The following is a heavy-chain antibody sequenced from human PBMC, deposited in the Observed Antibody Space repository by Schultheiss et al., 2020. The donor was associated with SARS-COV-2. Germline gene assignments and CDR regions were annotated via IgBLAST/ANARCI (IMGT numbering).Heavy chain of an antibody. V-gene: IGHV3-23*01. J-gene: IGHJ5*01. D-gene: IGHD4/OR15-4a*01. CDR3: AKGHKLLLVRIRFDS. Sequence: GGSLRLSCAASGFTFNSYAMSWVRQAPGKGLEWVSGISGGGGTTDYADSVKGRFTISRDNSKNMLYLQLNNLRADDTALYYCAKGHKLLLVRIRFDSWGQGTLVTVSS. CDR2: ISGGGGTT. CDR1: GFTFNSYA.